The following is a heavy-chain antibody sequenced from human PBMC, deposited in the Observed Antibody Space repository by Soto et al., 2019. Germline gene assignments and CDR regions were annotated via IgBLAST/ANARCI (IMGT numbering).Heavy chain of an antibody. V-gene: IGHV4-34*01. Sequence: SETLSLTCAVYGGSFSGYYWSWIRQPPGKGLEWIGEINHSGSTNYNPSLKSRVTISVDTSKNQFSLKLSSVTAADTAVYYCARGRGYYYGSGVALGYYYYGMDVWGQGTTVTVSS. CDR1: GGSFSGYY. CDR3: ARGRGYYYGSGVALGYYYYGMDV. J-gene: IGHJ6*02. D-gene: IGHD3-10*01. CDR2: INHSGST.